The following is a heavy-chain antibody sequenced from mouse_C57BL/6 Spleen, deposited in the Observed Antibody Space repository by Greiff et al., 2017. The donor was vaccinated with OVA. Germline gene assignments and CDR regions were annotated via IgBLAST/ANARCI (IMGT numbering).Heavy chain of an antibody. D-gene: IGHD2-3*01. V-gene: IGHV1-18*01. Sequence: VQLQQSGPELVKPGASVKIPCKASGYTFTDYNMDWVKQSHGKSLEWIGDINPYNGGTIYNQKFKGKATLTVDKSSSTAYMELRSLTSEDTAVYYCARRDDGWYFDVWGTGTTVTVSS. CDR1: GYTFTDYN. CDR2: INPYNGGT. CDR3: ARRDDGWYFDV. J-gene: IGHJ1*03.